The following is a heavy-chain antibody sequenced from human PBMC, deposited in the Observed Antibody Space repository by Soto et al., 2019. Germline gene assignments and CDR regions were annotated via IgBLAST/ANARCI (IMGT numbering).Heavy chain of an antibody. CDR1: GFTFSSYG. CDR3: AKEGGGIAVAGTGSWDYYYYGMDV. J-gene: IGHJ6*02. D-gene: IGHD6-19*01. Sequence: QVQLVESGGGVVQPGRSLRLSCAASGFTFSSYGMHWVRQAPGKGLEWVAVISYDGSNKYYADSVKGRFTISRDNSKNTLYLQMNSLRAEDTAVYYCAKEGGGIAVAGTGSWDYYYYGMDVWGQGTTVTVSS. CDR2: ISYDGSNK. V-gene: IGHV3-30*18.